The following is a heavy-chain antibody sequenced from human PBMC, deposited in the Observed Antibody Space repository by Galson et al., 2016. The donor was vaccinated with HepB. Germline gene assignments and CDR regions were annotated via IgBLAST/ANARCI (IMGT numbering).Heavy chain of an antibody. CDR3: ARDIGDFWSGYSPHFDY. Sequence: SLRLSCAASGFTLSSYGMHWVRQAPGKGLEWVAVIWYDGSNKYYADSVKGRFTISRDNFKNTLYLQMNSLRAEDTAVYYCARDIGDFWSGYSPHFDYWGQGTLVTVSS. CDR1: GFTLSSYG. D-gene: IGHD3-3*01. CDR2: IWYDGSNK. V-gene: IGHV3-33*01. J-gene: IGHJ4*02.